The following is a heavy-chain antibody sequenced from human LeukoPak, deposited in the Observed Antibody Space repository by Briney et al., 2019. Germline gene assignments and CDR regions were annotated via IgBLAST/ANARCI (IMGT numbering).Heavy chain of an antibody. CDR2: ISGSGTDT. Sequence: GGSLRLSCAGSGFTFSGYAMSWVRQAPGKGLEWVSAISGSGTDTFYADSVKGRFTISRDNSKNTLSVQMNSLRAEDTAVYYCAKALTGWGAYDYWGQGALVTVSS. J-gene: IGHJ4*02. V-gene: IGHV3-23*01. CDR1: GFTFSGYA. D-gene: IGHD3-9*01. CDR3: AKALTGWGAYDY.